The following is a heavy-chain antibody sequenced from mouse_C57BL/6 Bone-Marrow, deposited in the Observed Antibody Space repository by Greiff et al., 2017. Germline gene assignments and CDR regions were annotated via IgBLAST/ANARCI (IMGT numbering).Heavy chain of an antibody. J-gene: IGHJ4*01. CDR2: IYPRSGNT. D-gene: IGHD1-1*01. Sequence: VQLQQSGAELARPGASVKLSCKASGYTFTSYGISWVKQRTGQGLEWIGEIYPRSGNTYYNEKFKCKATLTADKSSSTAYMELRSLTSEDSAVYFGARRGYYGSSYSMDYWGQGTSVTVSS. CDR3: ARRGYYGSSYSMDY. CDR1: GYTFTSYG. V-gene: IGHV1-81*01.